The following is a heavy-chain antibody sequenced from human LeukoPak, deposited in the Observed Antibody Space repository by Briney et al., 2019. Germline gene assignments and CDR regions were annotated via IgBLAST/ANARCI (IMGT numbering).Heavy chain of an antibody. J-gene: IGHJ4*02. V-gene: IGHV4-31*03. CDR3: ARAGEYSYGLSFDY. CDR2: IYYSGTT. CDR1: GGSISSGGYY. Sequence: SSETLSLSCTVSGGSISSGGYYWSWIRQHPGKGLEWIGYIYYSGTTYYNPSLKSRVTISVDTSNNQFSLKLTSLTAADTAVYYCARAGEYSYGLSFDYWGQGTLVTVSS. D-gene: IGHD5-18*01.